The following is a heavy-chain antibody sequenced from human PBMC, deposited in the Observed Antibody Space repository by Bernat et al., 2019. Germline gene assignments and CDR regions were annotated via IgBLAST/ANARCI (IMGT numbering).Heavy chain of an antibody. V-gene: IGHV3-49*04. D-gene: IGHD6-6*01. CDR3: TRGGYSSSSGYAFDI. J-gene: IGHJ3*02. CDR1: GFTFGDYA. Sequence: VQLVESGGGVVQPGRSLRLSCAASGFTFGDYAMTWVRQTPGKGLEWVGFIGSKAYGGTTEYAASVKGRFTISRDDSESIAYLQMNSLKTEDTAVYYCTRGGYSSSSGYAFDIWGQGTMVTVSS. CDR2: IGSKAYGGTT.